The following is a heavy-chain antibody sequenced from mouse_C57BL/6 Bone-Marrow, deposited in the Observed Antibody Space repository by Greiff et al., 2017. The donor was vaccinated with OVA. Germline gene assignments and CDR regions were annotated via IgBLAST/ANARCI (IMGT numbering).Heavy chain of an antibody. Sequence: VQLQQPGAELVKPGASVKLSCKASGYTFTSYWRHWVKQRPGQGLDGIGMIHPNSGSTNYNEKFKSKATLTVDKSSSTAYMQLSSLTSEDSAVYYGARLHYGNYYFDYWGQGTTLTVSS. CDR3: ARLHYGNYYFDY. D-gene: IGHD2-1*01. CDR1: GYTFTSYW. CDR2: IHPNSGST. J-gene: IGHJ2*01. V-gene: IGHV1-64*01.